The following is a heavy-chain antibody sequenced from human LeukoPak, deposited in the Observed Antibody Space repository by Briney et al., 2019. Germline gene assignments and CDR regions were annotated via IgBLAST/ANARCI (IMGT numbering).Heavy chain of an antibody. CDR1: GYSFTTYW. Sequence: GDSLKIFCKCSGYSFTTYWIGWVRQMPGKGLEWMGIIYPGDSDTRYSPSFQGQVTISADKSITTAYLQWSSLKASDTAIYYCARFDSTYYFDCWGRGTLVTVSS. V-gene: IGHV5-51*01. CDR2: IYPGDSDT. D-gene: IGHD3-9*01. J-gene: IGHJ4*02. CDR3: ARFDSTYYFDC.